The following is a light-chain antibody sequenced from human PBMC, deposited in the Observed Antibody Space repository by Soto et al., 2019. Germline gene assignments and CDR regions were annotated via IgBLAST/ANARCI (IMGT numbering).Light chain of an antibody. CDR2: STS. J-gene: IGKJ2*01. V-gene: IGKV3-20*01. CDR3: QQYGSSPPRYI. CDR1: QSISSSY. Sequence: EIVLTQSPGTLSLSPGERATISCRTSQSISSSYLAWYQQKPGKAPRLILYSTSTRATGIPDRFSGSGSGTDFTLTISRLEPEDFAVYHCQQYGSSPPRYIFVQGTKLEIK.